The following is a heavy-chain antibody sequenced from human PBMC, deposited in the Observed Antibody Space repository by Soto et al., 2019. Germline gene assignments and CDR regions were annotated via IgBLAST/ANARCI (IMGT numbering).Heavy chain of an antibody. V-gene: IGHV1-69*06. J-gene: IGHJ6*02. CDR3: AIVLRFLEWSYYGMDV. D-gene: IGHD3-3*01. Sequence: SVKVSCKASGGTFSSYAISWVRQAPGQGLEWMGGIIPIFGTANYAQKFQGRVTITADKSTSTAYMELSSLRSEDTAVYYCAIVLRFLEWSYYGMDVWAQGTTVTVSS. CDR1: GGTFSSYA. CDR2: IIPIFGTA.